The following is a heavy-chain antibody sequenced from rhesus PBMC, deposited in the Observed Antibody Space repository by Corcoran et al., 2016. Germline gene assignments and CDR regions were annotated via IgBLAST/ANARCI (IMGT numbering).Heavy chain of an antibody. Sequence: QLQLQESGPGLVKPSETLSLTCAVSGGSISSSYWSWIRQAPGKGLEWIGYIYGRGPTTTYNPSLKRRVTLSVDTSKNQLSLKLRSVTAADTAVYYCARVGVVVVSAPLGYNSLDVWGRGVLVTVSS. CDR1: GGSISSSY. CDR2: IYGRGPTT. CDR3: ARVGVVVVSAPLGYNSLDV. D-gene: IGHD2-39*02. J-gene: IGHJ5-2*02. V-gene: IGHV4-169*01.